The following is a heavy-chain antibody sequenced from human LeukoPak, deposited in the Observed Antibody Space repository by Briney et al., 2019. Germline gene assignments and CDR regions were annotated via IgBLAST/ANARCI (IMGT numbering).Heavy chain of an antibody. J-gene: IGHJ4*02. CDR3: ARDNGYSSGWYDGEIDY. Sequence: SVKVSCKASGYTFTDYYIHWVRQAPGQGLEWMGRIIPILGIANYAQKFQGRVTITADKSTSTAYMELSSLRSEDTAVYYCARDNGYSSGWYDGEIDYWGQGTLVTVSS. D-gene: IGHD6-19*01. CDR2: IIPILGIA. CDR1: GYTFTDYY. V-gene: IGHV1-69*04.